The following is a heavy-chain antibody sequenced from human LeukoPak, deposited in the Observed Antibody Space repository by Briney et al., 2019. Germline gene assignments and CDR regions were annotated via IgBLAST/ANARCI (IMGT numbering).Heavy chain of an antibody. D-gene: IGHD4-17*01. CDR2: ISYDGSNK. CDR3: ARDLPYGDVDAFDI. V-gene: IGHV3-30*03. CDR1: GFTFSSYW. J-gene: IGHJ3*02. Sequence: PGGSLRLSCAASGFTFSSYWMSWVRQAPGKGLEWVAVISYDGSNKYCADSVKGRFTISRDNSKNTLYLQMNSLRAEDTAVYYCARDLPYGDVDAFDIWGQGTMVTVSS.